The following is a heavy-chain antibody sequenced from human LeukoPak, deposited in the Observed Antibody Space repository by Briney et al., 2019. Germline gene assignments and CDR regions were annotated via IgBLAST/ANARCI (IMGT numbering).Heavy chain of an antibody. Sequence: GASVKVSCDTSGYTFSNYPITWVRQAPGQDLEWMGWISPYNGNTNYAQKFQGRLTMTTDTSTRTAYMEVRSLRSDDTAVYYCARKKNWNYDYWGQGTLVTVSS. J-gene: IGHJ4*02. V-gene: IGHV1-18*04. D-gene: IGHD1-7*01. CDR2: ISPYNGNT. CDR3: ARKKNWNYDY. CDR1: GYTFSNYP.